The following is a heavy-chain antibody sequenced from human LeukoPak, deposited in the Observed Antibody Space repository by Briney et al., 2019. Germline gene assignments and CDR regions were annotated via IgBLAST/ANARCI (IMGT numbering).Heavy chain of an antibody. CDR2: IYYSGTT. Sequence: SETLSLTCTVSGGSISSYYWTWIRQPPGKGLEWIGYIYYSGTTNYNPSLKSRVTISLDTSRNQFSLKLSSVTAADTAVYYCARRARATAGGDYFDYWGQGTLVTVSS. D-gene: IGHD6-13*01. CDR3: ARRARATAGGDYFDY. V-gene: IGHV4-59*08. J-gene: IGHJ4*02. CDR1: GGSISSYY.